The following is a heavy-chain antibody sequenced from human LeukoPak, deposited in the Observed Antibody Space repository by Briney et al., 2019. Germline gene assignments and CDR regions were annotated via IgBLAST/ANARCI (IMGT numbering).Heavy chain of an antibody. J-gene: IGHJ4*02. D-gene: IGHD5-18*01. Sequence: GASVKVSCKASGYTFSSCGISWVRQAPGQGLEWMGWISAYNGNTNYAQKHRGRVTMTTDTSTSTAYMEVRSLRSDDTAIYYCARQVDTSMALPDYWGQGTLVTVSS. CDR3: ARQVDTSMALPDY. CDR2: ISAYNGNT. CDR1: GYTFSSCG. V-gene: IGHV1-18*01.